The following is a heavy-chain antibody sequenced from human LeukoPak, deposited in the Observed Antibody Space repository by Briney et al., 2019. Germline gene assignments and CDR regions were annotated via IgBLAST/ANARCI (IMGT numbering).Heavy chain of an antibody. CDR3: ARNADTAVASVSFYD. V-gene: IGHV4-39*01. Sequence: SETLSLTCTVSGGSISSSNYYWGWIRQPPGKGLEWIGSIYYSGSTYYTPSLKSRVTISVDTSKNQFSLQLSSVTAADTAVYYCARNADTAVASVSFYDWGQGTLVTVSS. CDR1: GGSISSSNYY. D-gene: IGHD6-19*01. J-gene: IGHJ4*02. CDR2: IYYSGST.